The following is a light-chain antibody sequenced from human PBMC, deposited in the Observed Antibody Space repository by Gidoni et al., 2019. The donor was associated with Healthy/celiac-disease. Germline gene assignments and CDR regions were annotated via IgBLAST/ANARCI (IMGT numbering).Light chain of an antibody. Sequence: DIQMTQSPSSLSASVGDRVTITCRASQSISSYLNWYQQKPGKAPKLLIYAASSLQSGVPSRFSGSGSGTDFTLTISSLQPEDFATYYCQQSYSTLSFGQRSQAGDQT. V-gene: IGKV1-39*01. CDR2: AAS. J-gene: IGKJ2*01. CDR3: QQSYSTLS. CDR1: QSISSY.